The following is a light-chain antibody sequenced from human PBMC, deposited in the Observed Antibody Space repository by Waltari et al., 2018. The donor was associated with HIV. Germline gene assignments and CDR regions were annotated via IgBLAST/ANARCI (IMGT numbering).Light chain of an antibody. CDR2: HNS. Sequence: QSVLTQPPSVSGAPGQRVAISCIGSISHIGAGYAVHWYQQIPGAAPKLLIYHNSDRPSGVPDRFSGSKSGTSASLAITGLQAEDEADYYCQSYDSSLSAVFGGGTKLTVL. V-gene: IGLV1-40*01. CDR1: ISHIGAGYA. CDR3: QSYDSSLSAV. J-gene: IGLJ2*01.